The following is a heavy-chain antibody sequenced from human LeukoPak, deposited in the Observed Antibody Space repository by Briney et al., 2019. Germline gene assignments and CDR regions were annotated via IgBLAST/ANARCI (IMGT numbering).Heavy chain of an antibody. CDR3: ARVEYSSSWGYYYYYMDV. D-gene: IGHD6-6*01. V-gene: IGHV1-2*02. Sequence: ASVKVSCKASGYTFTGYYMHWVRQAPGQGLEWMGWINPNSGGTNYAQKFQGRVTMTRDTSISTAYMELSRLRSDDTAVYYCARVEYSSSWGYYYYYMDVWGKGTTVTVSS. CDR2: INPNSGGT. J-gene: IGHJ6*03. CDR1: GYTFTGYY.